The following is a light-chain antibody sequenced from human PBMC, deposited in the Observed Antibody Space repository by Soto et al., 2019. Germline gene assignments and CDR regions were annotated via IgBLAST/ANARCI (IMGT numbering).Light chain of an antibody. CDR2: EVS. CDR1: SSDVGGYNY. CDR3: ISYAGSNLLYV. Sequence: QSALTQPPSASGSHGQSVTISCTGTSSDVGGYNYVSWYQQHPGKAPKLMIYEVSKRPSGVPDRFSGSKSGNTASLTVSGLQAEDEADYYCISYAGSNLLYVFGTGTKVTVL. V-gene: IGLV2-8*01. J-gene: IGLJ1*01.